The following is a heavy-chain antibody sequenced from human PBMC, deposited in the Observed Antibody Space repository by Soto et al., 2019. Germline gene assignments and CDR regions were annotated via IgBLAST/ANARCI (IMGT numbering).Heavy chain of an antibody. Sequence: PGGSLRLSCAASGFIFRSYAMHWVRQAPGKGLEWVTVISYDGSDKYYADSVKGRFTISRDNSKNTLYLQMNSLTTEDTAVYYCARDDYDSSSYHGSYYYGMDVWGQGTTVTVSS. J-gene: IGHJ6*02. CDR3: ARDDYDSSSYHGSYYYGMDV. D-gene: IGHD3-22*01. CDR2: ISYDGSDK. V-gene: IGHV3-30-3*01. CDR1: GFIFRSYA.